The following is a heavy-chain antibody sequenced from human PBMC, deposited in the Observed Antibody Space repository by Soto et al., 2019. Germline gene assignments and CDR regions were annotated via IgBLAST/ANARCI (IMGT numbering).Heavy chain of an antibody. D-gene: IGHD4-17*01. J-gene: IGHJ4*02. CDR1: GYTFSSYG. CDR2: ISVYNGHT. V-gene: IGHV1-18*01. Sequence: QVHLMQSGAAVKSPGASVRVSCTASGYTFSSYGVSWVRQAPGQGLEFMGWISVYNGHTNYAQKFQGRVTMTTVTSTSTAYMELRSLISADTAVYFCARCDLCDYVPPLDHWGQGTLVTVSA. CDR3: ARCDLCDYVPPLDH.